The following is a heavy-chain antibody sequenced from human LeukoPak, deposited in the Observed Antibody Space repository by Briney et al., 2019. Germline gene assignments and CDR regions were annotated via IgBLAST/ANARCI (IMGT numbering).Heavy chain of an antibody. CDR2: INQDGGTT. CDR1: GFRFSSHW. V-gene: IGHV3-7*01. J-gene: IGHJ3*02. D-gene: IGHD2-21*01. Sequence: GGSLRLSCAASGFRFSSHWMSWVRHTPGKGLEWVANINQDGGTTHYRDFAKGRFTISRDNAQNSLYLQINSLRAEDTAVYYCAREKGTLILAMAFEMWGQGTMVTVSS. CDR3: AREKGTLILAMAFEM.